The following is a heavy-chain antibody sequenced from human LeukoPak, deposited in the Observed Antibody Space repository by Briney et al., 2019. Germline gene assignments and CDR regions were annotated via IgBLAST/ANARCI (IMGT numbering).Heavy chain of an antibody. D-gene: IGHD3-3*01. V-gene: IGHV3-7*01. CDR1: GFTFSTYW. CDR3: ARDLVFGVIYASGAFNI. Sequence: GGSLRLSCAASGFTFSTYWMIWVRQAPGKGLEWVANINQDGSEKYYVDSVKGRFIISRDNAKNSVYLQMNTLGAEDTAVYYCARDLVFGVIYASGAFNIWGQGTMVTVSS. J-gene: IGHJ3*02. CDR2: INQDGSEK.